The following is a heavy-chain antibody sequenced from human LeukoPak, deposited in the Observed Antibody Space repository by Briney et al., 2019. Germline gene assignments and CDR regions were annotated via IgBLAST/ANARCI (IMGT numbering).Heavy chain of an antibody. J-gene: IGHJ4*02. Sequence: PGGSLRLSCAVSGFTVSVYYMSWVRQAPGKGLEWVSLMCDDGRIYYADSVRGRFTISRDISSNTLYLEMSSLRAEDTARYYCARDRGLIAAWFDYWGQGTLVTVSS. CDR1: GFTVSVYY. V-gene: IGHV3-53*01. D-gene: IGHD6-6*01. CDR2: MCDDGRI. CDR3: ARDRGLIAAWFDY.